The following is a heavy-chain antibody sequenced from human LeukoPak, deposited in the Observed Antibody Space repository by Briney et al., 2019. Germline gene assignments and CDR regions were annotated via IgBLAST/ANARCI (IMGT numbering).Heavy chain of an antibody. J-gene: IGHJ4*02. D-gene: IGHD3-16*01. CDR2: IYYSGST. CDR1: GGSISSYY. V-gene: IGHV4-59*01. CDR3: GREWGGGYFDY. Sequence: SETLSLTCTVSGGSISSYYWSRIRQPPGKGLEWIGYIYYSGSTNYNPSLKSRVTISVDTSKNQFSLKLSSVTAADTAVYLCGREWGGGYFDYWGQGTLVTVSS.